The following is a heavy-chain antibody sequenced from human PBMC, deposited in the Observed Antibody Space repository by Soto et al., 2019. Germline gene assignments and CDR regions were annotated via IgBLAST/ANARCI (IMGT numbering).Heavy chain of an antibody. V-gene: IGHV1-18*01. J-gene: IGHJ4*02. CDR2: INASNDNK. CDR1: GYTFTNYG. CDR3: ARDPGAASFDF. Sequence: ASVKVSCKASGYTFTNYGISWVRQAPGEGLEWVGWINASNDNKLYAQKLQGRLTLTTDTSTSTAYMDLTTLRSDDTAVYFCARDPGAASFDFWAQGTLVTVSS. D-gene: IGHD2-15*01.